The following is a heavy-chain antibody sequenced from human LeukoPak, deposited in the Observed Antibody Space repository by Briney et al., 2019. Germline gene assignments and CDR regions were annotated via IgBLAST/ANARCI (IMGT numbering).Heavy chain of an antibody. CDR1: GYSCTNYG. J-gene: IGHJ4*02. Sequence: ASVTVSCTASGYSCTNYGFSWVRQAPGQGLEWMGWISAYNGNTNYAQKLQGRVTMTTDTSTSTAYMELRSLRSDDTAVYYCARGDGGSSVFDYWGQGTLVTVSS. CDR2: ISAYNGNT. D-gene: IGHD3-16*01. V-gene: IGHV1-18*01. CDR3: ARGDGGSSVFDY.